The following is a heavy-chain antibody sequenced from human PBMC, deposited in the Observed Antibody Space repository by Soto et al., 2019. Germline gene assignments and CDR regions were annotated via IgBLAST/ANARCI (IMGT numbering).Heavy chain of an antibody. V-gene: IGHV3-33*01. CDR2: IWYDGSDK. CDR3: ARDIEGASNWGYLLDH. J-gene: IGHJ4*02. D-gene: IGHD1-26*01. Sequence: QDQLVESGGGVVQPGRSLRLSCAASGFIFSNYAMHWVRQAPGKGLEWVAVIWYDGSDKYYADSLKGRFTISRDNSKNTWFLQLNSLRAEDTAVYYCARDIEGASNWGYLLDHWGQGTLVTVSS. CDR1: GFIFSNYA.